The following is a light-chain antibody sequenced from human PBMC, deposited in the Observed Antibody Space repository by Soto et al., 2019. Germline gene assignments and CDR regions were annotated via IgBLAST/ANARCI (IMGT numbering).Light chain of an antibody. CDR3: QQYNSYST. CDR1: QSISSW. J-gene: IGKJ1*01. V-gene: IGKV1-5*01. Sequence: DIQMTQSPSTLSASVGDRVTITCRASQSISSWLAWYQQKPGKAPKLLIFDASNLESGVPSRFSGSGSGTEITLTISSLQPDDFATYYCQQYNSYSTFGQGTKVDIK. CDR2: DAS.